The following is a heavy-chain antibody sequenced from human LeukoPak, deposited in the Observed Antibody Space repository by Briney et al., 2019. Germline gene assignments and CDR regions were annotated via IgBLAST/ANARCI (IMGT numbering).Heavy chain of an antibody. Sequence: SETLSLTCAVYGGSFSGYYWGWIRQPPGKGLEWIGSIYYSGSTYYNPSLKSRVTISVDTSKSQFSLKLSSVTAADTAVYYCARTTRYSGSYKDPERQGTDYWGQGTLVTVSS. CDR3: ARTTRYSGSYKDPERQGTDY. CDR2: IYYSGST. V-gene: IGHV4-34*01. D-gene: IGHD1-26*01. J-gene: IGHJ4*02. CDR1: GGSFSGYY.